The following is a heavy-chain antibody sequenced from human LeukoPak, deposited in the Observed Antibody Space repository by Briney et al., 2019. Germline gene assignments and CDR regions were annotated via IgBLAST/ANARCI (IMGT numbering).Heavy chain of an antibody. CDR2: MNPNSGNT. D-gene: IGHD6-6*01. CDR1: GYTFTSYD. CDR3: ARLPKYGRPLDY. J-gene: IGHJ4*02. Sequence: GASVKVSCKASGYTFTSYDINWVRQATGQGLEWMGWMNPNSGNTAYAQKFQGRVTMSRDTSISTAYMELSSLRSEDTAVYYCARLPKYGRPLDYWGQGTLVTVSS. V-gene: IGHV1-8*01.